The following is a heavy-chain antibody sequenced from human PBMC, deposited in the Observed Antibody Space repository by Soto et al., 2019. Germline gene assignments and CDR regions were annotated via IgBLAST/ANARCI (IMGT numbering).Heavy chain of an antibody. CDR2: ISGSDDST. V-gene: IGHV3-23*01. CDR3: AKDRERDAWYEDY. Sequence: GGSLRLSCVASGFSFSSYAMSWVRQAPGKGLEWVSVISGSDDSTFYADSVKGRFTISRDNSKNTLYLLMNSLRAEDTAVYYCAKDRERDAWYEDYWGQGTLVTVSS. CDR1: GFSFSSYA. D-gene: IGHD6-13*01. J-gene: IGHJ4*02.